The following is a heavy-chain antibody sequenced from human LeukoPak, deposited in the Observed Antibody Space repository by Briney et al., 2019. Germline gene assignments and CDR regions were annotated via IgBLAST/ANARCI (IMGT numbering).Heavy chain of an antibody. Sequence: ASVKVSCKASGYTFTSYGISWVRQAPGQGLEWMGWISAYNGNTNYAQKLQGRVTMTTDTSTSTAYMELRSLRSDDTAVYYCARDPLGYSYVPNWFDPWGQGTLVTVSS. CDR2: ISAYNGNT. J-gene: IGHJ5*02. D-gene: IGHD5-18*01. V-gene: IGHV1-18*01. CDR3: ARDPLGYSYVPNWFDP. CDR1: GYTFTSYG.